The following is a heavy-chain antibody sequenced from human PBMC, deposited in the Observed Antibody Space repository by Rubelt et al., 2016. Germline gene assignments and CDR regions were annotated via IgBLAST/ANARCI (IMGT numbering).Heavy chain of an antibody. CDR1: GGSFSGYY. D-gene: IGHD6-19*01. Sequence: VQLQQWGAGLLKPSETLSLTCAVYGGSFSGYYWSWIRQPPGKGLEWIGEINHSGSTNYNPSLKSRVTISVDTSKNQFSLKLSFVTAADTAVYYCASQSSSGWYAFDIWGQGTMVTVSS. CDR3: ASQSSSGWYAFDI. J-gene: IGHJ3*02. CDR2: INHSGST. V-gene: IGHV4-34*01.